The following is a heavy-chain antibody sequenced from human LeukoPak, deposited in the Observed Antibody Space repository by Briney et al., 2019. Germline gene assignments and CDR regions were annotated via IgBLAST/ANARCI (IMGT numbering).Heavy chain of an antibody. D-gene: IGHD2-15*01. J-gene: IGHJ6*03. CDR3: ARVDPGYYYYYMDV. CDR1: GYTFTSYA. CDR2: INAGNGNT. Sequence: ASVKVSCKASGYTFTSYAMHWVRQAPGQRLEWMGWINAGNGNTKYSQEFQGRVTITRDTSTSTAYMELRSLRSDDTAVYYCARVDPGYYYYYMDVWGKGTTVTISS. V-gene: IGHV1-3*01.